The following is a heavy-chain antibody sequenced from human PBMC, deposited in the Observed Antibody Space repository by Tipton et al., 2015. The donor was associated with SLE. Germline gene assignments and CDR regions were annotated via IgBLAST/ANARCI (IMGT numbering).Heavy chain of an antibody. D-gene: IGHD4-17*01. J-gene: IGHJ4*02. Sequence: SLRLSCAASGFTFSSYAMHWVRQAPGKGLEWVAVISYDGSNKYYADAVKGRFTISRDNSKNTLYLQMNSLRAEDTAVYYCARERGGMTTVTTVGYFDYWGQGTLVTVSS. CDR1: GFTFSSYA. CDR3: ARERGGMTTVTTVGYFDY. V-gene: IGHV3-30*04. CDR2: ISYDGSNK.